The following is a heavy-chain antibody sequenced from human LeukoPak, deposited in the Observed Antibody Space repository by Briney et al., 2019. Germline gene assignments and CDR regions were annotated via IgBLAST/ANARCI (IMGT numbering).Heavy chain of an antibody. J-gene: IGHJ5*02. CDR2: IYTSGST. V-gene: IGHV4-61*02. CDR1: GGSISSGSYY. Sequence: SETLSLTWTVSGGSISSGSYYWSWIRQPAGKGLEWIGRIYTSGSTNYNPSLKSRVTISVDTSKNQFSLKLSSVTAADTAVYYCARQLPGGWFDPWGQGTLVTVS. D-gene: IGHD2-8*02. CDR3: ARQLPGGWFDP.